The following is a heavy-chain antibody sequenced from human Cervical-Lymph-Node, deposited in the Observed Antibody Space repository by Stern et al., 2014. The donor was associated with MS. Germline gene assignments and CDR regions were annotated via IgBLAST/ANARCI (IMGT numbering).Heavy chain of an antibody. CDR2: ISSSGSTV. CDR3: ASEKCTSASCFLS. CDR1: GFTFGADF. D-gene: IGHD2-8*02. Sequence: VQLVESVGGLVKPGGSLRLSCAASGFTFGADFMTWIRQAPGEGLEWVSYISSSGSTVHYADSVKGRFTISRDNANNSLYLQMNSLRAEDTAVYYCASEKCTSASCFLSWGQGALVTVSS. J-gene: IGHJ4*02. V-gene: IGHV3-11*01.